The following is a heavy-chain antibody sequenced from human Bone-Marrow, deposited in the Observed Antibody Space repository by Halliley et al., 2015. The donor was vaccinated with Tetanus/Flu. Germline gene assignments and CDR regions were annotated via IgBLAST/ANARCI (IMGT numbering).Heavy chain of an antibody. D-gene: IGHD5-12*01. CDR2: ISAYNGNT. CDR3: AREDVATRGGYYFDY. Sequence: RGWISAYNGNTNFAQKVQGRVTLTTDTSTGTAYMELRSLRSDDTAVYYCAREDVATRGGYYFDYWGQGTLVTVSS. J-gene: IGHJ4*02. V-gene: IGHV1-18*01.